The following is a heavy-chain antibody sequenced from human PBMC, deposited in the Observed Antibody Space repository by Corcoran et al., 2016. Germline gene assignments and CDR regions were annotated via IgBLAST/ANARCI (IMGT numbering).Heavy chain of an antibody. D-gene: IGHD3-22*01. Sequence: QVQLVQSGAEVKKPGASVKVSCKASGYTFTGYYMHWVRQAPGQGLEWMGWINPNSGGTNYAQKFQGRVTMTRDTYISTAYMELSRLRTDDTAVYYCARAGKGRYYDDGHNWVDPWGQGTLFTDSS. CDR1: GYTFTGYY. J-gene: IGHJ5*02. CDR3: ARAGKGRYYDDGHNWVDP. V-gene: IGHV1-2*02. CDR2: INPNSGGT.